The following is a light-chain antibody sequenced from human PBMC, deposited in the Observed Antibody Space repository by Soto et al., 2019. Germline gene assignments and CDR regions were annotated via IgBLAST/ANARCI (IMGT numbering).Light chain of an antibody. CDR3: CAFTNTFTLV. Sequence: QSALTQPASGSGSPGQSITISCTGTSSDVGDYKYVSWYQQHPGEAPKLMMYEVSHRPSGISSRFSGSKSGNTASLTISGLQAEDEAQYYCCAFTNTFTLVFGGGTKLTVL. CDR1: SSDVGDYKY. V-gene: IGLV2-14*01. J-gene: IGLJ2*01. CDR2: EVS.